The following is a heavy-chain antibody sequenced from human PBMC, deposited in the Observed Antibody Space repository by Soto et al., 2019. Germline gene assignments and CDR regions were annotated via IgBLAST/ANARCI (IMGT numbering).Heavy chain of an antibody. CDR1: GFTFSNYG. CDR3: AKDVDFSTGDPSRTFDS. Sequence: QVQLVECGGGVVQPGRSLRLSCAASGFTFSNYGMHWVRQGPGKGLEWVAAIWFDGSTTYYRDSVKGRFTISRDNSKNTLDLQMNSLRVDDTAVYYCAKDVDFSTGDPSRTFDSWGQGTLVTVSS. V-gene: IGHV3-33*06. CDR2: IWFDGSTT. D-gene: IGHD3-3*01. J-gene: IGHJ4*02.